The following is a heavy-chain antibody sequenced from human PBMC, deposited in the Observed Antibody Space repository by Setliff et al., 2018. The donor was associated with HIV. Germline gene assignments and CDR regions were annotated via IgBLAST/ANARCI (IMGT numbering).Heavy chain of an antibody. CDR1: GDSIGAYH. Sequence: SATLPLTCSVSGDSIGAYHWGWIRQPPRRGLEWIGYIHSSGTTHYNPSLSSRVTISSDASKKYFSLKLTSVTAADTAMYYCAPYSAGECCRGHWGQGTMVTVSS. CDR2: IHSSGTT. J-gene: IGHJ4*02. CDR3: APYSAGECCRGH. V-gene: IGHV4-59*01. D-gene: IGHD3-10*01.